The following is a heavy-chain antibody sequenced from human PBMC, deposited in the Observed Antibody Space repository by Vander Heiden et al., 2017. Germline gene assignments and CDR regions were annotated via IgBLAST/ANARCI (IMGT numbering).Heavy chain of an antibody. CDR2: IYPGDSDT. Sequence: EVQLVQSGAEVKKPGASLKISCQGSGYSFTSYWTGWVRPMPGKGLEWMGIIYPGDSDTRYSPSFQGQVTISADKSISTAYLQWSSLKASDTAMYYCARDVGSPDSSGYTWGYWGQGTLVTVSS. J-gene: IGHJ4*02. CDR1: GYSFTSYW. D-gene: IGHD3-22*01. V-gene: IGHV5-51*01. CDR3: ARDVGSPDSSGYTWGY.